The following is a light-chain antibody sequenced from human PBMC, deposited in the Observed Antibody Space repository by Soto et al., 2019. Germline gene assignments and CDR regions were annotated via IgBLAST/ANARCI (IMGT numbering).Light chain of an antibody. CDR2: ATS. Sequence: IHLTQSPSTLSASVGDRVTITCRASQSISILLAWYQQKPGKAPNLLIYATSTLETGVSSRFSGSGSGTEFPLTISSLQPDDSATYYCQHYNDFSWTFGQGTKVEIK. J-gene: IGKJ1*01. CDR3: QHYNDFSWT. V-gene: IGKV1-5*03. CDR1: QSISIL.